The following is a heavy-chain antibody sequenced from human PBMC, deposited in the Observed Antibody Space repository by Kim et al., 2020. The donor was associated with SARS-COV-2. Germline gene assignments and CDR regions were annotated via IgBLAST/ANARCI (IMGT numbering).Heavy chain of an antibody. Sequence: KFQGRVTITRDTSASTAYMELSSLRSEDTAVYYCARDRYSSGWYSWYFDLWGRGTLVTVSS. CDR3: ARDRYSSGWYSWYFDL. J-gene: IGHJ2*01. V-gene: IGHV1-3*01. D-gene: IGHD6-19*01.